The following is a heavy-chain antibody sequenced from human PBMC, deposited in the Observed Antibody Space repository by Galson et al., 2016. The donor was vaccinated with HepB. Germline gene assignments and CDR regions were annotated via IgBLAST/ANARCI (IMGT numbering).Heavy chain of an antibody. CDR2: ISSSSSTI. J-gene: IGHJ4*02. CDR3: AKGVAGKGFDY. V-gene: IGHV3-48*01. CDR1: GFTFINGW. Sequence: SLRLSCAASGFTFINGWMSWARQAPGKGLEWVSYISSSSSTIYYADSVKGRFTISRDNSKNTLYLQMNSLRAEDTAVYYCAKGVAGKGFDYWGQGTLVTVSS. D-gene: IGHD6-19*01.